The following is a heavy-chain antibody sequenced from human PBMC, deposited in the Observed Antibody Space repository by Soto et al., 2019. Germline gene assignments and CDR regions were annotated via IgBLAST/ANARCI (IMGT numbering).Heavy chain of an antibody. V-gene: IGHV4-4*02. Sequence: SETLSLTCAVSGGSITTGHWWAWVRQSPGKGLEWIGEIYQSGITNYNPSLNSRLSISMDQSKNQFSLKLTSVTAADTALYFCARGFSFSDNSDNDRIYFYYGLNVWGQGTTVTVSS. CDR1: GGSITTGHW. J-gene: IGHJ6*02. CDR3: ARGFSFSDNSDNDRIYFYYGLNV. CDR2: IYQSGIT. D-gene: IGHD1-20*01.